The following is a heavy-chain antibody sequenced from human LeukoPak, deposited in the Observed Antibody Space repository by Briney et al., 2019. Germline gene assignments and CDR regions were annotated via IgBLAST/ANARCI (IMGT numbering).Heavy chain of an antibody. V-gene: IGHV3-23*01. CDR2: ISGSGGST. Sequence: GGSLRLSCAASGFTFSSYSMNWVRQAPGKGLEWVSAISGSGGSTYYADSVKGRFTISRDNSKNTLYLQMNSLRAEDTAVYYCAKSRLLWFGDFDYWGQGTLVTVSS. D-gene: IGHD3-10*01. J-gene: IGHJ4*02. CDR3: AKSRLLWFGDFDY. CDR1: GFTFSSYS.